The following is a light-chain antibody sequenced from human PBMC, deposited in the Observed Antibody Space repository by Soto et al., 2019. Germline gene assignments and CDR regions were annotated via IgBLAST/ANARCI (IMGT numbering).Light chain of an antibody. CDR2: AAS. CDR1: RGISSW. J-gene: IGKJ1*01. V-gene: IGKV1-12*01. CDR3: LQDYNYPRT. Sequence: DIQMTQSASSVSASVGGRVTITCRASRGISSWLAWYQQKPGKAPNLLIFAASSLQSGVPSRFSGSGSGTDFTLTISSLQPEDFATYYCLQDYNYPRTFGQGTKVDI.